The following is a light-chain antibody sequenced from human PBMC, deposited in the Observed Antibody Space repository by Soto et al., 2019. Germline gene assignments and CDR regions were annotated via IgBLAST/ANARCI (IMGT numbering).Light chain of an antibody. V-gene: IGLV2-14*03. Sequence: QSALAQPASVSGSPGQSMTNSCTGTSSDVGGFNSVSWYQLRPGTAPKLILYDVVDRPSGVSYRFSGSKSGNTASLTISGLQAADEADYFCSSYTSTMTNVFGSGTKVTVL. CDR2: DVV. CDR1: SSDVGGFNS. CDR3: SSYTSTMTNV. J-gene: IGLJ1*01.